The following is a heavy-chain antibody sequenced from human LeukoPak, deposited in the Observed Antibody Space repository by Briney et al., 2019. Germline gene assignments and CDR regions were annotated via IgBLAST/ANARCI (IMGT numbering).Heavy chain of an antibody. CDR1: GFSLITYN. CDR2: ISSTSSHI. CDR3: ARAPYDILTGYSPYYFES. J-gene: IGHJ4*02. D-gene: IGHD3-9*01. Sequence: PGGSLRLSCAASGFSLITYNMNWVRQAPGKGLEWVSSISSTSSHIYYADSVKGRFTISRDNAKNSLYLQMNSLRAEDTAVYYCARAPYDILTGYSPYYFESWGQATLATVSS. V-gene: IGHV3-21*06.